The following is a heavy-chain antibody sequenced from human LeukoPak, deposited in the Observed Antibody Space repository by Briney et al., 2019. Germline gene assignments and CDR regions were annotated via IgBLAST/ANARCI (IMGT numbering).Heavy chain of an antibody. CDR1: GFTFDDYA. Sequence: GGSLRLSCAASGFTFDDYAMQWDRLSPGKGLEWVSRIDWNSLSTVYADSVRGRFTISRDNAKNSLYLQMNSLRPEDTALYYCARDRRPLTGYNAQDYWGQGTLVTVSS. V-gene: IGHV3-9*01. CDR3: ARDRRPLTGYNAQDY. D-gene: IGHD3-9*01. J-gene: IGHJ4*02. CDR2: IDWNSLST.